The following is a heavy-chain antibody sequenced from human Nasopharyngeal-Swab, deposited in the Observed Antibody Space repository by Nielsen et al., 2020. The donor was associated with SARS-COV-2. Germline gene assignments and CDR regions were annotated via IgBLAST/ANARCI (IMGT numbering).Heavy chain of an antibody. V-gene: IGHV3-74*01. Sequence: GESLKISCAASGFTFSDYWMHWVRQVPGKGLVWISGINSDGSKRVFADSVKGRFTISRDSAKNTVYLQMNSLRAEDTAVYYCARAYGYWGQGTLVTVSS. D-gene: IGHD2-8*01. J-gene: IGHJ4*02. CDR1: GFTFSDYW. CDR3: ARAYGY. CDR2: INSDGSKR.